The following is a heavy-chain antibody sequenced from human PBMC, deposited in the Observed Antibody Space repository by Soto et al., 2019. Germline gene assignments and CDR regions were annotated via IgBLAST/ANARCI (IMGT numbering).Heavy chain of an antibody. J-gene: IGHJ4*02. D-gene: IGHD3-22*01. Sequence: EVQLVESGGGLVQPGGSLRLSCAASGFTFSTYWMHWVRQAPGKGLEWVSRIKTDGSYTNYADSVKGRFTISRDNAKNTPFLQMDSLGAEDTAVYLCATGGSGYFRYWGQGTLVTVSS. CDR3: ATGGSGYFRY. V-gene: IGHV3-74*01. CDR1: GFTFSTYW. CDR2: IKTDGSYT.